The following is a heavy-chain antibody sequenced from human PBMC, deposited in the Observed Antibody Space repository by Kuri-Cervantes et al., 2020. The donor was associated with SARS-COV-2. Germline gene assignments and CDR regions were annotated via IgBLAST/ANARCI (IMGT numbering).Heavy chain of an antibody. CDR2: IYTSGST. D-gene: IGHD1-26*01. V-gene: IGHV4-61*09. Sequence: SETLSLTCAVSGVPVTGGTYSWAWIRQPAGKGLEWIGHIYTSGSTNYNPSLKSRVTISVDTSKNQFSLKLSSVTAADTAVYYCAREWELLRGWFDPWGQGTLVTVSS. CDR1: GVPVTGGTYS. J-gene: IGHJ5*02. CDR3: AREWELLRGWFDP.